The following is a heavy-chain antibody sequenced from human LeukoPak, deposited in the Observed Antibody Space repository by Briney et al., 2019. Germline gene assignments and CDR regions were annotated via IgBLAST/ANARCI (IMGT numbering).Heavy chain of an antibody. CDR1: GFIFSNYW. CDR3: VRDPHALDY. D-gene: IGHD2-2*01. V-gene: IGHV3-7*01. J-gene: IGHJ4*02. Sequence: GGSLRLSCEASGFIFSNYWMSWVRQAPGKGLEWVANIKYDGSETYYVDSVKGRFTISRDNGKNSLYVQMNSLSVEDTAVYYCVRDPHALDYWGQGTLVTVSS. CDR2: IKYDGSET.